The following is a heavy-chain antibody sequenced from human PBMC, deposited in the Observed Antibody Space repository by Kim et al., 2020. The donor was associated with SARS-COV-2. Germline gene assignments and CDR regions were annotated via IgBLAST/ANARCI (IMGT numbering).Heavy chain of an antibody. V-gene: IGHV3-30*01. J-gene: IGHJ4*02. CDR3: ARARSGSYLSDFDY. D-gene: IGHD3-10*01. Sequence: ADSVNGRFTISRDNSKNTLYLQMNSLRAEDTAVYYCARARSGSYLSDFDYWGQGTLVTVSS.